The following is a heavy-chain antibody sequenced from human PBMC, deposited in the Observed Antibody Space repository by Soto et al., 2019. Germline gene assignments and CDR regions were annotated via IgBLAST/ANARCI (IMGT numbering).Heavy chain of an antibody. CDR2: ISGSGGST. D-gene: IGHD6-19*01. CDR3: AKARQWRQYYYYMDV. J-gene: IGHJ6*03. CDR1: GFTFSSYA. V-gene: IGHV3-23*01. Sequence: EVQLLESGGGLVQPGGYLRLSCAASGFTFSSYAMSWVRQAPGKGLEWVSAISGSGGSTYYADSVKGRFTISRDNSKNTLYLQMNSLRAEDTAVYYCAKARQWRQYYYYMDVWGKGNTVTVSS.